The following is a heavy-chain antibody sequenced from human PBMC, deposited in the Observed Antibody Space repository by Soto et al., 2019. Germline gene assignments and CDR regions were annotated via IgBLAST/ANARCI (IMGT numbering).Heavy chain of an antibody. CDR1: GYTFTSYG. J-gene: IGHJ4*02. Sequence: GASVKVSCKASGYTFTSYGISWVRQAPGQGLEWMGWISAYNGNTNYAQKLQGRVTMTTDTSTSTAYMELRSLRSDDTAVYYCARDLRWFRRNSRSYFFDYWGQGTLVTVSS. D-gene: IGHD1-26*01. V-gene: IGHV1-18*01. CDR3: ARDLRWFRRNSRSYFFDY. CDR2: ISAYNGNT.